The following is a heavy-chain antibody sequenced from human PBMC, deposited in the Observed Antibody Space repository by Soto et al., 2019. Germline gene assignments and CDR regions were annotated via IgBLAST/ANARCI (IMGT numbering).Heavy chain of an antibody. Sequence: QVQLVQSGAEVKKPGSSVKVSCKASGGTFSSYAISWVRQAPGQGLEWMGGIIPIFGTANYAQKFQGRVTITADESTSTAYMELSSLRSEDTAVYYCASVVMATIIPDKYYFDYWGQGTLVTVSS. V-gene: IGHV1-69*12. CDR3: ASVVMATIIPDKYYFDY. D-gene: IGHD5-12*01. J-gene: IGHJ4*02. CDR2: IIPIFGTA. CDR1: GGTFSSYA.